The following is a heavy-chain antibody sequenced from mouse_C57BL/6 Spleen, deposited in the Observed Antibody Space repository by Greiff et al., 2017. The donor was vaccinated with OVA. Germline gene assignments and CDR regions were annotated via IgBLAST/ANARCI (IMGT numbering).Heavy chain of an antibody. CDR3: TRIYYDKTPPWFAY. CDR1: GFTFSSYA. D-gene: IGHD2-4*01. V-gene: IGHV5-9-1*02. CDR2: ISSGGDYT. Sequence: EVKLVESGEGLVKPGGSLKLSCAASGFTFSSYAMSWVRQTPEKRLEWVAYISSGGDYTYYADNVKGRFTFSSDNARNTLYLQMSSLKSENTAMYDCTRIYYDKTPPWFAYWGQGTLVTVSA. J-gene: IGHJ3*01.